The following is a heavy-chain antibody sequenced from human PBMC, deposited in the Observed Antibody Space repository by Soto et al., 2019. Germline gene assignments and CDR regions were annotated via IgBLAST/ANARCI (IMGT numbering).Heavy chain of an antibody. CDR1: GGSISSSSYF. V-gene: IGHV4-39*01. Sequence: QLQLQESGPGLVKPSETLSLTCSVSGGSISSSSYFWGWIRQPPGKGLEWIGSIYYSGSTYYNPSLKSRVTGSVDTSDNQSSLQLSSVTAADSPVYYCASHPGDVGFDPWGQGTLVTFSS. CDR3: ASHPGDVGFDP. J-gene: IGHJ5*02. CDR2: IYYSGST. D-gene: IGHD4-17*01.